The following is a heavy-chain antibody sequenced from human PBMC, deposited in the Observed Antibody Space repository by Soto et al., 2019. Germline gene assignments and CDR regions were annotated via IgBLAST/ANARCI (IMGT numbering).Heavy chain of an antibody. Sequence: QVQLVQSGAEVKKPGSSVKVSCEACGVTFSSYPINWVRQAPGQGLEWMGGIIPFFGTSNYSQKFQGRVTITADDTTSTAYMELRSLRSEDTAVYYCARVGHITNYGMAVWGQGTTVTVSS. D-gene: IGHD1-26*01. CDR2: IIPFFGTS. V-gene: IGHV1-69*01. CDR1: GVTFSSYP. J-gene: IGHJ6*02. CDR3: ARVGHITNYGMAV.